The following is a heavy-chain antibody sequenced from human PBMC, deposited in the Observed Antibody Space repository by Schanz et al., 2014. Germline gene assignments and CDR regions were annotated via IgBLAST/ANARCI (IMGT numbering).Heavy chain of an antibody. Sequence: GQLVESGGGVVQPGRSLRLSCAASGFTFDDYAMSWVRQAPGKGLEWVSAINWSDGSTGYADSVKGRFTISRDNGKNSLYLEMNSLRAGDTAFYHCAKDAAYYDSVIFPDHWGQGTLXTVSS. J-gene: IGHJ4*02. D-gene: IGHD3-22*01. CDR2: INWSDGST. CDR1: GFTFDDYA. V-gene: IGHV3-20*01. CDR3: AKDAAYYDSVIFPDH.